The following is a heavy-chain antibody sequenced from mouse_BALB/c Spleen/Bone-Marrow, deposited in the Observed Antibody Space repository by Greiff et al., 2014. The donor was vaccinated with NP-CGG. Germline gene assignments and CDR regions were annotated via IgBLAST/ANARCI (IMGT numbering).Heavy chain of an antibody. V-gene: IGHV1-9*01. CDR3: TRSSGSSTSWFAY. CDR2: ILPGSGST. Sequence: VQLQQSGAELMKPGASVKISCKATGYTFSSYWIEWVKQRPGHGLEWIGEILPGSGSTDYNERFKGKATFAADTSSNTAYMQLSSLTSEDSADYYGTRSSGSSTSWFAYWGQGTLVTVSA. D-gene: IGHD1-1*01. CDR1: GYTFSSYW. J-gene: IGHJ3*01.